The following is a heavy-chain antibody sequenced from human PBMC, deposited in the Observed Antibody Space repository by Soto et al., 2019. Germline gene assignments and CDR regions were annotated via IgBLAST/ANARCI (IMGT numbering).Heavy chain of an antibody. CDR1: GGSISSYY. Sequence: SETLSLTCTVSGGSISSYYWSWIRQPPGKGLEWIGYIYYSGSTNYNPSLKSRVTISVDTSKNQFSLKLSSVTSADTAVHYCARVTVYYDSSGYSYYYYGMDVWGQGTTVTVSS. D-gene: IGHD3-22*01. CDR3: ARVTVYYDSSGYSYYYYGMDV. CDR2: IYYSGST. V-gene: IGHV4-59*01. J-gene: IGHJ6*02.